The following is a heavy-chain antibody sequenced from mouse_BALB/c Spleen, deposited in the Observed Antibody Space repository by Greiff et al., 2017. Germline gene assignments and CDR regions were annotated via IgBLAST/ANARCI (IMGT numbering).Heavy chain of an antibody. D-gene: IGHD2-1*01. Sequence: VQLQQSGPELVKPGASVKISCKASGYTFTDYNMHWVKQSHGKSLEWIGYIYPYNGGTGYNQKFKSKATLTVDNSSSTAYMELRSLTSEDSAVYYCARGSYGNWFAYWGQGTLVTVSA. CDR1: GYTFTDYN. V-gene: IGHV1S29*02. CDR3: ARGSYGNWFAY. J-gene: IGHJ3*01. CDR2: IYPYNGGT.